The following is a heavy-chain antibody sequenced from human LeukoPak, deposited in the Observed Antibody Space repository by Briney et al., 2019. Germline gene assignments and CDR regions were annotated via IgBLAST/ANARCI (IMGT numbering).Heavy chain of an antibody. Sequence: SVTVSFTASGGTFSSYAISWVRQAPGQGLEWMGGIIPIFGTANYAQKFQGRVTITTDESTSTAYMELSSLRSEDTAVYYCASGTWEHLFYYYYMDVWGKGTTVTVSS. V-gene: IGHV1-69*05. J-gene: IGHJ6*03. CDR3: ASGTWEHLFYYYYMDV. CDR1: GGTFSSYA. CDR2: IIPIFGTA. D-gene: IGHD1-26*01.